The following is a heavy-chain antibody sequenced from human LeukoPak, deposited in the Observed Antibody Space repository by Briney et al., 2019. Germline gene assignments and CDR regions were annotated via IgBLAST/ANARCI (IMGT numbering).Heavy chain of an antibody. V-gene: IGHV4-34*01. CDR3: ARERYCSSSSCLDAFDI. D-gene: IGHD2-2*01. Sequence: SETLSLTCAVYGGSFSGYYWSWIRQPPGKGLEWIGEINHRGSTKYNTSLKSRVTISVDTSKNQFSLKLSSVTAADTAVYYCARERYCSSSSCLDAFDIWGQGTMVTVSS. CDR2: INHRGST. CDR1: GGSFSGYY. J-gene: IGHJ3*02.